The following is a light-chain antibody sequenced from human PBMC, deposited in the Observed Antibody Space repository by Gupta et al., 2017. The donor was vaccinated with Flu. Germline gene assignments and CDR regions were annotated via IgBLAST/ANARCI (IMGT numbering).Light chain of an antibody. CDR2: YTN. CDR3: LPTHSGAPRQGV. V-gene: IGLV7-46*01. J-gene: IGLJ3*02. Sequence: TLTCASRSGDVTSGSYPYWFQQEPGQAPTTLIFYTNKKHSWTPARFSGSLLGGNAALTLSCAQPEEEAEYYCLPTHSGAPRQGVFGGGTKLTVL. CDR1: SGDVTSGSY.